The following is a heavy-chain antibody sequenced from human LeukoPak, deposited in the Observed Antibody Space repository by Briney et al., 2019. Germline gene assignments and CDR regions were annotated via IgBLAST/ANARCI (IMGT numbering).Heavy chain of an antibody. CDR3: ARHTGSLYDFWSGYIDY. CDR2: ISAYNGNT. D-gene: IGHD3-3*01. J-gene: IGHJ4*02. CDR1: GYTFTSYG. V-gene: IGHV1-18*01. Sequence: GASVKVSCKASGYTFTSYGISWVRQAPGQGLEWMGWISAYNGNTNYAQKFQGRVTMTTDTSTRTAYMELRSLRSDDTAVYYCARHTGSLYDFWSGYIDYWGQGTLVTVSS.